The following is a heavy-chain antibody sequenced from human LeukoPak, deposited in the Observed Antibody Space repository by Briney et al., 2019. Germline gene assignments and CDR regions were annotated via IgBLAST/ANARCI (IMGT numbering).Heavy chain of an antibody. J-gene: IGHJ4*02. CDR3: ASGVYYFDY. D-gene: IGHD3-10*01. CDR2: ISSNGGST. Sequence: GGSLRLSCAASGFTFSSYAIYWVRQAPGKGLEYVSAISSNGGSTYYANSVKGRFTISRDNSKNTLYLQMGSLRAEDMAVYYCASGVYYFDYWGQGILVTVSS. CDR1: GFTFSSYA. V-gene: IGHV3-64*01.